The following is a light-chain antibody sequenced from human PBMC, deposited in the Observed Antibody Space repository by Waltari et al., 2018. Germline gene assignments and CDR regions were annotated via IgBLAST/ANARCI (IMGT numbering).Light chain of an antibody. Sequence: QSALTQPASVSGSPGQSITISCTGTSSDIGRYNYVSWFQQHPGKAPKLMIYDVRNRPSGVSNRFSGSMSDYTASLTISGLQAEDEAVYFCNSFTSSNTVIFGGGTKLTV. J-gene: IGLJ2*01. CDR2: DVR. CDR3: NSFTSSNTVI. CDR1: SSDIGRYNY. V-gene: IGLV2-14*03.